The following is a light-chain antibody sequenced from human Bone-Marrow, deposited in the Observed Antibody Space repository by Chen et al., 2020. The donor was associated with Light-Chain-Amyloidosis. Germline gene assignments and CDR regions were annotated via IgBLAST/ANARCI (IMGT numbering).Light chain of an antibody. CDR3: QVWDRSSDRPV. CDR1: NIGSTS. Sequence: SYVLTQPSSVSVAPGQTATIACGGNNIGSTSVHWYQQTPGQAPLLVVYDDSDRPSGIPARLSGSNSGNTATLTINRVEAGDEADYYCQVWDRSSDRPVFGGGTKLTVL. V-gene: IGLV3-21*02. CDR2: DDS. J-gene: IGLJ3*02.